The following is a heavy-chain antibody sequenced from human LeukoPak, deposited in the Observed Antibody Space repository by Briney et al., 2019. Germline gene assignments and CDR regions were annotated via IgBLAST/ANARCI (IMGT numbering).Heavy chain of an antibody. Sequence: PGGSLRLSCAASGFTFSGTWMNWVRRVPGKGLEWVGNIKPDGSEAYYVDSVEGRFTISRDNVGDSLYLQMNSLRVDDTAVYYCARPGVAGGAFDVWGRGTGVAVSS. CDR2: IKPDGSEA. D-gene: IGHD1-26*01. CDR3: ARPGVAGGAFDV. CDR1: GFTFSGTW. J-gene: IGHJ3*01. V-gene: IGHV3-7*01.